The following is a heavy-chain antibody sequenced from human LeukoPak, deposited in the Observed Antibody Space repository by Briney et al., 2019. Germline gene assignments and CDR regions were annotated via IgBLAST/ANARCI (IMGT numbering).Heavy chain of an antibody. CDR1: GGTFSSYA. J-gene: IGHJ4*02. CDR3: ARDRTGDYVVDY. Sequence: SVKVSCKASGGTFSSYAISWVRQAPGQGLEWMGRIIPILGIANNAQKFQGRVTITADKSTSTAYMELSSLRSEDTAVYYCARDRTGDYVVDYWGQGTLVTVSS. CDR2: IIPILGIA. D-gene: IGHD4-17*01. V-gene: IGHV1-69*04.